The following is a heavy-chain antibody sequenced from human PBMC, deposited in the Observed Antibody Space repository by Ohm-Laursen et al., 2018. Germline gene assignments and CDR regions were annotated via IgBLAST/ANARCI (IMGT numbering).Heavy chain of an antibody. CDR3: AKLDYYDSSGSKAFDI. V-gene: IGHV3-9*01. Sequence: SLRLSCAASGFTFDDYAMHWVRQAPGKGLEWVSGISWNSDSIGYADSVKGRFTISRDNAKNSLYLQMNSLRAEDTALYYCAKLDYYDSSGSKAFDIWGQGTMVTVSS. J-gene: IGHJ3*02. D-gene: IGHD3-22*01. CDR1: GFTFDDYA. CDR2: ISWNSDSI.